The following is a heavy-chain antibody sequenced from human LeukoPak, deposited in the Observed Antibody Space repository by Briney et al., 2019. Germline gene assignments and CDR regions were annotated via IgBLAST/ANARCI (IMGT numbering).Heavy chain of an antibody. CDR1: GFTFSSYG. Sequence: GGSLRLSCAASGFTFSSYGMSWVRQAPGKGLEWVSAISGSGGSTYYADSVKGRFTISRDNSKNTLYLQMNSLRAEDTAVYYCAKVAVAGTYYYYGMDVWGQGTMVTVSS. V-gene: IGHV3-23*01. D-gene: IGHD6-19*01. J-gene: IGHJ6*02. CDR3: AKVAVAGTYYYYGMDV. CDR2: ISGSGGST.